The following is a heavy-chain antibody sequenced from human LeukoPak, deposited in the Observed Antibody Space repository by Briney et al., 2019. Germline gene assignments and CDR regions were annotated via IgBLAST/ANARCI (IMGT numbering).Heavy chain of an antibody. D-gene: IGHD1-14*01. CDR3: TTSPESGAHVFEI. Sequence: QSSETLSLTCTVSGGSISSGGYYWSWIRQAPGKGLEWVGRMRNRANSYTTENAASVKGRFTLSRDDSRRLVFLQMNGLKMEDTAVYFCTTSPESGAHVFEIWGQGTLVTVSS. J-gene: IGHJ3*02. CDR1: GGSISSGGYY. V-gene: IGHV3-72*01. CDR2: MRNRANSYTT.